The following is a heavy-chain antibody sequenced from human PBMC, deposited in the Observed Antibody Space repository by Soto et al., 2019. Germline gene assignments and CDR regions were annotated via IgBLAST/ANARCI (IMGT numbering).Heavy chain of an antibody. CDR3: ARPYYDFWSGYPNYYGMDV. Sequence: QVQLVQSGAEVKKPGSSVKVSCKASGGTFSSYAISWVRQAPGQGLEWMGGIIPIFGTANYAQKFQGRVTITADESTSTAYMELSSLRSEDTAVYYYARPYYDFWSGYPNYYGMDVWGQGTTVTVSS. D-gene: IGHD3-3*01. CDR1: GGTFSSYA. J-gene: IGHJ6*02. V-gene: IGHV1-69*01. CDR2: IIPIFGTA.